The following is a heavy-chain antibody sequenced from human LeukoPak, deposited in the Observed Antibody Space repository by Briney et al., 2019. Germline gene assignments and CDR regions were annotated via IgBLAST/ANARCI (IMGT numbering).Heavy chain of an antibody. CDR3: ARGATSYMDV. CDR2: ISSSGSTI. J-gene: IGHJ6*03. V-gene: IGHV3-11*04. D-gene: IGHD1-26*01. CDR1: GFTFSDYY. Sequence: AGGSLRLSCAASGFTFSDYYMSWIRQAPGRGLEWASHISSSGSTIYYADSVEGRFTISRDDAKNSLFLQMNSLRVEDTAVYYCARGATSYMDVWGKGITVTVSS.